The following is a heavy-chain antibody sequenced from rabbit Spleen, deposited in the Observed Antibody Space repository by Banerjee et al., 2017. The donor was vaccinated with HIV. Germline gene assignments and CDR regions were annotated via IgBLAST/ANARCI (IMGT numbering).Heavy chain of an antibody. J-gene: IGHJ6*01. CDR2: IDIGSSGFT. V-gene: IGHV1S40*01. CDR3: ARDTATSFSTYGMDL. Sequence: QSLEESGGDLVKPGASLTLTCTASGVSFSFSSYMCWVRQAPGKGLEWIACIDIGSSGFTYFASWAKGRFTISKTSSTTVTLQMTSLTVADTATYFCARDTATSFSTYGMDLWGQGTLVTVS. D-gene: IGHD1-1*01. CDR1: GVSFSFSSY.